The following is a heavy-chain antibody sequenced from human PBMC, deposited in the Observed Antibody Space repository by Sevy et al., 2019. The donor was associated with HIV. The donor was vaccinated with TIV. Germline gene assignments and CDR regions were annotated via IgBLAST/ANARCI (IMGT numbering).Heavy chain of an antibody. CDR3: ARDYYDSSGYYDYYYHGMDV. J-gene: IGHJ6*02. CDR1: GFTFSSYW. D-gene: IGHD3-22*01. CDR2: IKQDGSEK. V-gene: IGHV3-7*01. Sequence: GGSLRLSCAASGFTFSSYWMSWVRQAPGKGLEWVANIKQDGSEKYYVDSVKGRFTISRDNAKNSLYLQMNSLRAEDTAVYYCARDYYDSSGYYDYYYHGMDVWGQGTTVTVSS.